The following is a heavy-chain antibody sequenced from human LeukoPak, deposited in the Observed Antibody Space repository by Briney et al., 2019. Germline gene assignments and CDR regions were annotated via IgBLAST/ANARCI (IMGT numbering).Heavy chain of an antibody. V-gene: IGHV4-59*01. CDR1: GGAISGYY. J-gene: IGHJ4*02. Sequence: PSETLSLTGTVSGGAISGYYWSWIRQPPGKGLEWIGYIFYSGSTNYNPSLKSRVTISVDTSKNQFSLKLSSVTAADTAVYYCARGEWDLLFDYWGQGTLVTVSS. D-gene: IGHD1-26*01. CDR2: IFYSGST. CDR3: ARGEWDLLFDY.